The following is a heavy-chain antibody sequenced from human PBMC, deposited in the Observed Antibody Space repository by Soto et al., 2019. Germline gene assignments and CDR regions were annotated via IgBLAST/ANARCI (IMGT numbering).Heavy chain of an antibody. J-gene: IGHJ4*02. CDR2: ISASAATT. V-gene: IGHV3-23*01. Sequence: GGSLRLSCAPSGFTFSSYAMSWVRQAPGKGLEWVSAISASAATTYYADSVKGRFTISRDNSKNTLYVQMNSLRAEDTAIYYCAKLGAYSTSAIDSWGQGALVTVSS. CDR3: AKLGAYSTSAIDS. CDR1: GFTFSSYA. D-gene: IGHD6-6*01.